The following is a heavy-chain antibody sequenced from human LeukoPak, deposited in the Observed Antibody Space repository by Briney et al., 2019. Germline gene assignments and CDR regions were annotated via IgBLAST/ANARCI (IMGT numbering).Heavy chain of an antibody. Sequence: SETLSLTCTVSGGSISSYYWSWIRQPAGKGLEWIGRIYTSGSTNYNPSLKSRVTISVDTSKNQFSLKLSSVTAADTAVYYCARGGEVTTYADYWGQGTLVTVSS. CDR2: IYTSGST. D-gene: IGHD4-17*01. V-gene: IGHV4-4*07. J-gene: IGHJ4*02. CDR3: ARGGEVTTYADY. CDR1: GGSISSYY.